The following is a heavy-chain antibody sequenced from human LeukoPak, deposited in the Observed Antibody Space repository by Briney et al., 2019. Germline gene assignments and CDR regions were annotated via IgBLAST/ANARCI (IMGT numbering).Heavy chain of an antibody. V-gene: IGHV3-48*04. D-gene: IGHD3-22*01. Sequence: PGGSLRLSCAASGFTFSNNNMNWVRQAPGKGLEWVSYISSSDTSDSTIYYADSVKGRFTISRDNAKNSLYLQMNSLRAEDTAVYYCARDSSGYYGFDCWGQGTLVTVSS. CDR2: ISSSDTSDSTI. CDR3: ARDSSGYYGFDC. J-gene: IGHJ4*02. CDR1: GFTFSNNN.